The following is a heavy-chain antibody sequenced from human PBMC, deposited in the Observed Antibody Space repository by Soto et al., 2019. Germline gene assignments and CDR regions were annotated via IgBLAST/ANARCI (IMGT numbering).Heavy chain of an antibody. D-gene: IGHD1-26*01. Sequence: PGWSLRLSCVASGFSFSNYNMNWVRRAPGKGLEWVSYITDSSDTVHYADSVRGRFTISRDNAKNSLYLQMNSLRAEDTAIYYCAKWGGGGSDYWGQGALVTVSS. J-gene: IGHJ4*02. CDR2: ITDSSDTV. CDR1: GFSFSNYN. V-gene: IGHV3-48*04. CDR3: AKWGGGGSDY.